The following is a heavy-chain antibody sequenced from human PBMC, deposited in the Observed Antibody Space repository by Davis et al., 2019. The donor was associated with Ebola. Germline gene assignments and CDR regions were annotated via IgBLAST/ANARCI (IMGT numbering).Heavy chain of an antibody. CDR2: LGTSADT. V-gene: IGHV3-23*01. D-gene: IGHD6-19*01. CDR1: GFIFSSYV. J-gene: IGHJ3*02. CDR3: AKDTSNVWFDI. Sequence: GGSLRLSCAASGFIFSSYVMRWVRQAPGKGLEWVSTLGTSADTYYADSVTGRFTISRDNSKNTLYLQMNGLKVEDTAIYYCAKDTSNVWFDIWGQGAMVTVSS.